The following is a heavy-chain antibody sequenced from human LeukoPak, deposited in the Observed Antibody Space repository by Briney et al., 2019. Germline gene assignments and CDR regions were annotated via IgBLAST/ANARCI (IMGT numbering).Heavy chain of an antibody. CDR1: GFTFSSYG. CDR3: AKPPPAIMHPDDAFDI. D-gene: IGHD6-25*01. J-gene: IGHJ3*02. V-gene: IGHV3-30*18. Sequence: GGSLRLSCAASGFTFSSYGMHWVRQAPGKGLEWVAVISYDGSNKYYADSVKGRFTISRDNSKNTLYLQMNSLRAEDTAVYYCAKPPPAIMHPDDAFDIWGQGTMVTVSS. CDR2: ISYDGSNK.